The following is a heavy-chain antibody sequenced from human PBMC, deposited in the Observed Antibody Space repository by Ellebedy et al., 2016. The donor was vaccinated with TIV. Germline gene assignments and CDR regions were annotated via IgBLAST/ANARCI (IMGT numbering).Heavy chain of an antibody. CDR1: GFTFTFHD. D-gene: IGHD6-19*01. J-gene: IGHJ2*01. Sequence: GESLKISCAASGFTFTFHDMHWVRQATEKGLECVSSIGTAGDTYYIGSVKGRFTISREIAKNSLYLKMNSLRAGDTAVYYCARASSDFALWGRGTLVTVSS. CDR3: ARASSDFAL. CDR2: IGTAGDT. V-gene: IGHV3-13*01.